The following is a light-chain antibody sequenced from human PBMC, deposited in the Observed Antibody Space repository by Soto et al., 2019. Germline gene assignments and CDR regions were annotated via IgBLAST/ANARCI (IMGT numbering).Light chain of an antibody. CDR2: WAS. CDR3: QQYYSTPRT. V-gene: IGKV4-1*01. CDR1: QSVLYSSNNKNY. Sequence: DIVMTQSPDSLAVSLGERATINCKSSQSVLYSSNNKNYLAWYQQKPGQPPKLLIYWASTRESGVADRFSGSGSRTDSTLTISSLQAEDVAVYYCQQYYSTPRTFGQGTKVEIK. J-gene: IGKJ1*01.